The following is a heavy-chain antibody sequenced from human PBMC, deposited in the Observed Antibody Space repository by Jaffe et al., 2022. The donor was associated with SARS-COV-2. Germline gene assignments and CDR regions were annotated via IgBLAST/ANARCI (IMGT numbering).Heavy chain of an antibody. CDR1: GFTFSSYS. J-gene: IGHJ6*03. Sequence: EVQLVESGGGLVQPGGSLRLSCAASGFTFSSYSMNWVRQAPGKGLEWVSYISSSSSTIYYADSVKGRFTISRDNAKNSLYLQMNSLRAEDTAVYYCARDYRAYYYYMDVWGKGTTVTVSS. V-gene: IGHV3-48*01. CDR3: ARDYRAYYYYMDV. CDR2: ISSSSSTI.